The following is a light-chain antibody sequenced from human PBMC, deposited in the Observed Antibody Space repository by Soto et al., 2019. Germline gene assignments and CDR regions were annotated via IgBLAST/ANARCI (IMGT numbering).Light chain of an antibody. Sequence: TQSPSSLSASVGDRVTITCRASQSVSIHLAWYQQKPGQAPRLLIYDTSTRATGIPARFSGSGSGTEFTLTISSLQSEDFAVYYCQQYSNWPPITFGQGTRLEI. V-gene: IGKV3-15*01. J-gene: IGKJ5*01. CDR2: DTS. CDR3: QQYSNWPPIT. CDR1: QSVSIH.